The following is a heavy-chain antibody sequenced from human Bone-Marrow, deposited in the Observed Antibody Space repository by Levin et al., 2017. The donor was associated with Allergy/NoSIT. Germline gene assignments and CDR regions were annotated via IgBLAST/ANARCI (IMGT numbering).Heavy chain of an antibody. D-gene: IGHD1/OR15-1a*01. CDR3: ATHKWNKGLDV. J-gene: IGHJ3*01. CDR1: GSTLIELS. CDR2: FDPENGET. Sequence: GGSLRLSCKVSGSTLIELSMHWVRQAPGKGLEWMGGFDPENGETVYAQKFQGRVTMTEDSSPDTAYMDLSSLRSEDTAVYYCATHKWNKGLDVWGQGTMVTVSS. V-gene: IGHV1-24*01.